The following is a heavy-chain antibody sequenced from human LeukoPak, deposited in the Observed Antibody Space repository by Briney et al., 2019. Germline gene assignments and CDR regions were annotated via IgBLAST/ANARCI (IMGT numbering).Heavy chain of an antibody. CDR2: IYYSGNT. D-gene: IGHD3-22*01. CDR1: GGSIRSTTYY. CDR3: ARAPHFFDTSGSRYYFDY. V-gene: IGHV4-39*07. J-gene: IGHJ4*02. Sequence: SETLSLTCSVSGGSIRSTTYYWGWIRQPPGKGLEWIGSIYYSGNTYYSPSLMSRVTISVDTSKNQFSLNLRSVIAADTAVYYCARAPHFFDTSGSRYYFDYWGQGARVTGSS.